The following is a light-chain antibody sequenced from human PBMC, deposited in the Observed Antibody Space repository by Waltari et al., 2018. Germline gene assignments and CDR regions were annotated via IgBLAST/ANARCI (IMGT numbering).Light chain of an antibody. V-gene: IGLV7-46*01. J-gene: IGLJ2*01. CDR1: AGAVTGSHY. CDR2: DTS. Sequence: QAVVTQEPSLTVSPGGTVTLTCGSSAGAVTGSHYPYWFQQKPGQAPRTLIYDTSNNLSWTPARFSGSLLGGKAALTLSGAQPEDEAEYYCLLHYSDTVLFGGGTRLTVL. CDR3: LLHYSDTVL.